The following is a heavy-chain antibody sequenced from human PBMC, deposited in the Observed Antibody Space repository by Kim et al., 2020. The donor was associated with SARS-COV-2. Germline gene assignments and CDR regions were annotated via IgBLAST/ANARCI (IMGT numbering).Heavy chain of an antibody. CDR3: AKIIAVAGHGNRDV. D-gene: IGHD6-19*01. CDR1: GFTFSSYA. J-gene: IGHJ6*04. V-gene: IGHV3-23*01. Sequence: GGSLRLSCAASGFTFSSYAMSWVRQAPGKRLEWVSAISGSGGSTYYADSVKGRFTISRDNSKNTLYLQMNSLRAEDTAVYYCAKIIAVAGHGNRDVWGKGTTVTVSS. CDR2: ISGSGGST.